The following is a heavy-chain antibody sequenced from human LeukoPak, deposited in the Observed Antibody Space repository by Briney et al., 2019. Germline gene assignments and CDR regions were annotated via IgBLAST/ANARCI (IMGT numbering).Heavy chain of an antibody. V-gene: IGHV3-48*04. CDR3: ARDLKPAIAAAGTDVYMDV. CDR2: ISSSSDTI. Sequence: GSLRLSCAASGFTFGPYTMNWVRQAPGKGLEWVSYISSSSDTIYYADSVKGRFTISRDNAKNSLYLQMNSLRAEDTAVYYCARDLKPAIAAAGTDVYMDVWGKGTTVTVSS. D-gene: IGHD6-13*01. J-gene: IGHJ6*03. CDR1: GFTFGPYT.